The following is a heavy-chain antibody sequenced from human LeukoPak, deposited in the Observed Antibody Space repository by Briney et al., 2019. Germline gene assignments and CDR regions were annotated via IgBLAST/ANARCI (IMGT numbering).Heavy chain of an antibody. D-gene: IGHD6-13*01. Sequence: PGGSLRLSCAASGFTFDDYAMHWVRQAPGKGLEWVSGISWNSGSIGYADSVKGRFTISRDNAKNSLYLQMNSLRAEDTALYYCAKVAAGTLRYFDYWGREPWSPSPQ. CDR2: ISWNSGSI. V-gene: IGHV3-9*01. J-gene: IGHJ4*02. CDR1: GFTFDDYA. CDR3: AKVAAGTLRYFDY.